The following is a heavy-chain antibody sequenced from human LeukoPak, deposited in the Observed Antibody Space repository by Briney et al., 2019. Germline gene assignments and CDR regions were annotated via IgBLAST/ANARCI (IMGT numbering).Heavy chain of an antibody. V-gene: IGHV1-2*02. CDR1: GYTFTGYY. Sequence: ASVKVSCKASGYTFTGYYMHWVRQAPGQGLEWMGWINPNSGGTNYAQKFQGRVTMTRDTSISTAYMELSRLISDDTAVYYCARVRSGSYCQDYWGQGTLVTVSS. D-gene: IGHD1-26*01. CDR2: INPNSGGT. J-gene: IGHJ4*02. CDR3: ARVRSGSYCQDY.